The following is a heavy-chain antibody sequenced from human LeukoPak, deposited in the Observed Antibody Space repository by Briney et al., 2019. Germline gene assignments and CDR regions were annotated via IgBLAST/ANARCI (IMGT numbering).Heavy chain of an antibody. CDR2: IHPNIGTT. J-gene: IGHJ4*02. V-gene: IGHV1-46*01. CDR3: ARGGREYSYGPTDY. Sequence: ASVKVSCKASGYTFTSYGISWVRQAPGQGLEWMGTIHPNIGTTNYAQKFQGSVTTTRDRSTSTVYMELSSLRSEDTAVYYCARGGREYSYGPTDYWGQGTLVTVSS. CDR1: GYTFTSYG. D-gene: IGHD5-18*01.